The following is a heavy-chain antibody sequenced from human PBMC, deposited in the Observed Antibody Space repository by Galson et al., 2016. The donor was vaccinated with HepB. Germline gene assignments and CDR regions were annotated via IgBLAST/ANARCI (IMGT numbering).Heavy chain of an antibody. V-gene: IGHV1-69*06. Sequence: SVKVSCKASGGSFTNYAINWVRQAPGQGLEWMGGIIPVFGTPLYAQNFQGRVTITADMSTTTVYMTLRSLRSEDTAVYFCAREGSSSWFPNWFDPWGPGTLVTVSS. D-gene: IGHD6-13*01. CDR2: IIPVFGTP. CDR3: AREGSSSWFPNWFDP. CDR1: GGSFTNYA. J-gene: IGHJ5*02.